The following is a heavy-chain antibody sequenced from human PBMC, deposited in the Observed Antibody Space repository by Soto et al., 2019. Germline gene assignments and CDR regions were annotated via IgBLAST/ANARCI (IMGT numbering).Heavy chain of an antibody. J-gene: IGHJ4*02. Sequence: GXSVKISCKASGYSFTSLDINWVRQTTGQGLEWMGWMEPSSGKTGYAQRFQDRVTMTRDTSINTAYMELRSLTSDDTAFYYCARGVTAGVDYWGQGTLVTVSS. V-gene: IGHV1-8*01. CDR2: MEPSSGKT. CDR3: ARGVTAGVDY. CDR1: GYSFTSLD. D-gene: IGHD3-10*01.